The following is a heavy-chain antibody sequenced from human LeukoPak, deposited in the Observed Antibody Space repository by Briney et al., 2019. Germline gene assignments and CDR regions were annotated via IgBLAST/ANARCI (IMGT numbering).Heavy chain of an antibody. CDR1: GFTFSSYG. D-gene: IGHD6-13*01. CDR3: ARDVSSWYGTYYYGMDV. Sequence: GGSLRLSCAASGFTFSSYGMHWVRQAPGKGLEWVAVIWYDGSNKYYADSVKGRFTISRDNSKNTLYLQMNSLRAEDTAVYYCARDVSSWYGTYYYGMDVWGQGTTVTVSS. V-gene: IGHV3-33*01. CDR2: IWYDGSNK. J-gene: IGHJ6*02.